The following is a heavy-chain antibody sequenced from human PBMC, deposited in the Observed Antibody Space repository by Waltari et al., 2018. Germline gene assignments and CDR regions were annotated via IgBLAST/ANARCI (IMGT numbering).Heavy chain of an antibody. V-gene: IGHV3-30*02. Sequence: VQLEEFGGGVVPPGGSLTLSCAASGTTFSNFGMHWVRQAPGKGLEWLTFIRYDGNNKYHADSVKGRFIISRDNSKNTLYRQINSLRADDTATYYCVKDGDFFVSGYDAFDVWGQGTMVTVSS. CDR3: VKDGDFFVSGYDAFDV. J-gene: IGHJ3*01. CDR2: IRYDGNNK. CDR1: GTTFSNFG. D-gene: IGHD4-17*01.